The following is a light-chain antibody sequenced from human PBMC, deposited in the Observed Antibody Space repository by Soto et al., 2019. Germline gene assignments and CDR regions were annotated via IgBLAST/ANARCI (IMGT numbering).Light chain of an antibody. J-gene: IGLJ2*01. CDR2: DDS. Sequence: SYELTQAPSMSVAPGQTATITCGGNDIEGRVVHWYQQEPGQAPVLVVFDDSVRPSGIPERFSGASSGNTATLTITRVEAGDEADYYCKVWDTSPAHVIFGGGTKLTVL. CDR1: DIEGRV. V-gene: IGLV3-21*02. CDR3: KVWDTSPAHVI.